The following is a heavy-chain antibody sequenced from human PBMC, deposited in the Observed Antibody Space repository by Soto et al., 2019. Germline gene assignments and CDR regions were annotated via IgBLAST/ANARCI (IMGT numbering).Heavy chain of an antibody. Sequence: GGSLRLSCAASGFTFSSYAMSWVRQAPGKGLEWVSAISGSGGSTYYADSVKGRFTISRDNSKNTLYLQMNSLRAEDTALYYCATRPGYSSGWYRPQDYWGQGTLVTVSS. CDR2: ISGSGGST. J-gene: IGHJ4*02. D-gene: IGHD6-19*01. CDR1: GFTFSSYA. CDR3: ATRPGYSSGWYRPQDY. V-gene: IGHV3-23*01.